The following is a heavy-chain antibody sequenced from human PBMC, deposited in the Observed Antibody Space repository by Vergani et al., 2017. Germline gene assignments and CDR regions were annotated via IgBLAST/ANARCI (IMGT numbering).Heavy chain of an antibody. CDR3: ARKSCRTPGWQREYFRE. V-gene: IGHV3-30*03. CDR2: ISYDGTQK. J-gene: IGHJ1*01. CDR1: GFTSSYYG. D-gene: IGHD1-1*01. Sequence: QVHLVESGGGVVQPGRSLRLSCVVSGFTSSYYGMHWVRQAPGKGLEWVAVISYDGTQKYYADSVKGRFTISRDNSKSTLYLQMNNLRTEDTAVYYCARKSCRTPGWQREYFREWGQGTLVTVSS.